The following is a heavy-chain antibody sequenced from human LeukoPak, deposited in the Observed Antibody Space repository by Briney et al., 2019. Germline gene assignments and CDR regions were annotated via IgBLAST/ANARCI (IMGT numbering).Heavy chain of an antibody. CDR3: ARSGYTIFGVDNWFDP. D-gene: IGHD3-3*01. CDR1: GYTFTSYY. J-gene: IGHJ5*02. CDR2: ISAYNGNT. Sequence: ASVKVSCKASGYTFTSYYMHWVRQAPGQGLEWMGWISAYNGNTNYAQKLQGRVTMTTDTSTSTAYMELRSLRSDDTAVYYCARSGYTIFGVDNWFDPWGQGTLVTVSS. V-gene: IGHV1-18*04.